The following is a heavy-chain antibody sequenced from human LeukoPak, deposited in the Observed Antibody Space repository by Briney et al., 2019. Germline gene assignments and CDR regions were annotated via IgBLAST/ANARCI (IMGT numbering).Heavy chain of an antibody. CDR2: IGSSSSYI. V-gene: IGHV3-21*01. CDR3: ARDPEGNLAVAGDDY. D-gene: IGHD6-19*01. J-gene: IGHJ4*02. CDR1: GFTVSSYS. Sequence: GRSLRLSYAASGFTVSSYSMDWVRQDSGKGMESLSSIGSSSSYIYYADSVKRRFTTSRDNAKNSLYLQMNSMKAEDTAVYYCARDPEGNLAVAGDDYWGQGTLVTVSS.